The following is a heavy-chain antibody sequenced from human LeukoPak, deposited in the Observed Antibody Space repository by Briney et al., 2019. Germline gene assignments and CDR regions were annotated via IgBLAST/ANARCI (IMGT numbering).Heavy chain of an antibody. CDR3: ARRRVVTNIAFDI. D-gene: IGHD4-23*01. V-gene: IGHV4-59*08. CDR2: IYYSGST. CDR1: GDSITSYY. Sequence: PSETLSLTCTVSGDSITSYYWSWIRQPPGKGLEWIGYIYYSGSTNYNPFLKSRVTISVDTSKNQFSLKLSSVTAADTAVYYCARRRVVTNIAFDIWGQGTMVTVSS. J-gene: IGHJ3*02.